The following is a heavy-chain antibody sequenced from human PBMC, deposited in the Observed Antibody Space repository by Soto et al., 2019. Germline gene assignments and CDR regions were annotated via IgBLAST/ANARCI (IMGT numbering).Heavy chain of an antibody. D-gene: IGHD6-19*01. CDR3: AKSLSGAVAVAGDYLDH. V-gene: IGHV3-23*01. CDR1: GFTFRSYA. J-gene: IGHJ4*02. CDR2: ISGSGGGT. Sequence: GGSLRLSCAASGFTFRSYAMSWVRQAPGKGLERVSLISGSGGGTYYADSVKGRFTISRDNAKNTLYLQMNSLRAEDTAVFYCAKSLSGAVAVAGDYLDHWGQGTLVTVSS.